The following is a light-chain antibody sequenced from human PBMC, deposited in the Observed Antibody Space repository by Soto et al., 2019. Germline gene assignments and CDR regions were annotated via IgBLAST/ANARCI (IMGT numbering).Light chain of an antibody. CDR1: QSVSSN. V-gene: IGKV3-15*01. Sequence: EIVLTQSPATLSVSPRERATLSCRASQSVSSNLAWYQQKPGQAPRLLIYGASTRATGIPARFSGSGSGTEFTLTISSLQSEDFAVYYCQQYYDWPITFGQGTRLDIK. CDR3: QQYYDWPIT. CDR2: GAS. J-gene: IGKJ5*01.